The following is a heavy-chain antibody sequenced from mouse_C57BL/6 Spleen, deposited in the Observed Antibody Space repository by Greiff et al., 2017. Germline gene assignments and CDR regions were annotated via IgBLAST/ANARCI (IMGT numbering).Heavy chain of an antibody. Sequence: VHVKQSVAELVRPGASVKLSCTASGFNIKNTYMHWVKQRPEQGLEWIGRIDPANGNTKYAPKFQGKATITADTSSNTAYLQLSSLTSEDTAIYYCARSGGYDVRDYFDYWGQGTTLTVSS. D-gene: IGHD2-2*01. V-gene: IGHV14-3*01. CDR2: IDPANGNT. J-gene: IGHJ2*01. CDR1: GFNIKNTY. CDR3: ARSGGYDVRDYFDY.